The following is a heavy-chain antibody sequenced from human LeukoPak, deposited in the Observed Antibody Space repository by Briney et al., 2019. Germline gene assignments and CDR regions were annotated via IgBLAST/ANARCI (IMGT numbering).Heavy chain of an antibody. CDR1: GFTFSSYA. CDR3: AKDHKPMSGYDYFDY. V-gene: IGHV3-23*01. J-gene: IGHJ4*02. Sequence: GGSLRLSCAASGFTFSSYAMSWVRQAPGKGLEWVSVISGSGGSTYYADSVKGRFTISRDNLKNTLYLQMNSLGAEDTAVYYCAKDHKPMSGYDYFDYWGQGTLVTVSS. CDR2: ISGSGGST. D-gene: IGHD5-12*01.